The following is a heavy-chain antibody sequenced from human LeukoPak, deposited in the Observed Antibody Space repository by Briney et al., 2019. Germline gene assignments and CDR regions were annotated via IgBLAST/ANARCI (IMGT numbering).Heavy chain of an antibody. CDR1: GFTFNTYT. CDR2: INTKSRSI. CDR3: VRDQDWAFDY. D-gene: IGHD3-9*01. Sequence: GGSLRLSCAASGFTFNTYTMNWVRQAPGKGLEWISFINTKSRSIYYADSVKGRFTISRDNAKSSLYLQMNSLRAEDTALYYCVRDQDWAFDYWGQGTLVTVSS. V-gene: IGHV3-48*01. J-gene: IGHJ4*02.